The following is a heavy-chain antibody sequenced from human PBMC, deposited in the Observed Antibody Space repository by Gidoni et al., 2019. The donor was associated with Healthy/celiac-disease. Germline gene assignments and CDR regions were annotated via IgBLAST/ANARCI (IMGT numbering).Heavy chain of an antibody. V-gene: IGHV3-66*01. D-gene: IGHD1-1*01. Sequence: EVQLVESGGGLVQPGGSVRLSCAASGFTVSSNYMSWVRQAPGKGLEWVSVIYRGGSTYYADSVKGRFTISRDNSKNTLYLQMNSLRAEDTAVYYCATRNWNRVLVVDYWGQGTLVTVSS. CDR3: ATRNWNRVLVVDY. J-gene: IGHJ4*02. CDR1: GFTVSSNY. CDR2: IYRGGST.